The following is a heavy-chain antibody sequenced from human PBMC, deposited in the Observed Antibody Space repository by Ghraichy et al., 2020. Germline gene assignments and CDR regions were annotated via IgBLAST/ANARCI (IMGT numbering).Heavy chain of an antibody. CDR1: GYTLTELS. Sequence: ASVKVSCKVSGYTLTELSMHWVRQAPGKGLEWMGGFDPEDGETIYAQKFQGRVTMTEDTSTDTAYMELSSLRSEDTAVYYCATAKAGAYYYDSSGYKAYYFDYWGQGTLVTVSS. CDR3: ATAKAGAYYYDSSGYKAYYFDY. V-gene: IGHV1-24*01. D-gene: IGHD3-22*01. J-gene: IGHJ4*02. CDR2: FDPEDGET.